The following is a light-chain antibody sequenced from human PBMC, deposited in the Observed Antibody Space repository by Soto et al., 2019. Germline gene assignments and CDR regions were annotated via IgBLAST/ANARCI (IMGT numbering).Light chain of an antibody. CDR3: QQYDNLPRT. CDR1: QDISNY. CDR2: DAS. Sequence: DIQMTQSPSSLSASVGDRVTITCQASQDISNYLNWYQQKPGKAPKLLIYDASNLETGVPSRFSGSGSGTDFTFTISSRQPEDIAKYYCQQYDNLPRTFGQGTKLEIK. V-gene: IGKV1-33*01. J-gene: IGKJ2*02.